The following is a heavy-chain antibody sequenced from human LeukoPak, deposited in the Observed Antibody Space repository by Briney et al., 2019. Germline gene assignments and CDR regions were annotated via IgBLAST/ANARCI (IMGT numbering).Heavy chain of an antibody. D-gene: IGHD3-16*01. V-gene: IGHV4-61*02. CDR2: IYTSGST. CDR1: GGSISSGSYY. J-gene: IGHJ6*03. CDR3: ARETSQKGAHYMDV. Sequence: SQTLSLTCTVSGGSISSGSYYWNWIRQPAGKGLEWIGRIYTSGSTKYNPSLKSRVTISVDTSKNQFSLKLRSVTAADTAVYHCARETSQKGAHYMDVWGKGTTVTISS.